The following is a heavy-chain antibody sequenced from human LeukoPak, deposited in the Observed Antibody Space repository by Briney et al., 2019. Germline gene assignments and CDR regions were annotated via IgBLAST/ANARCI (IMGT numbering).Heavy chain of an antibody. CDR1: GFTFSNAY. D-gene: IGHD3-22*01. Sequence: GSLRLSCAASGFTFSNAYMNWVRQAPGKGLEWIGSIYYTRSTYYNPSLKSRVTISVDTSENQFSLKLTSVTAADTAVYYCARGVTMIVVVIHDWYFDLWGRGTLVTVSS. CDR3: ARGVTMIVVVIHDWYFDL. V-gene: IGHV4-59*05. J-gene: IGHJ2*01. CDR2: IYYTRST.